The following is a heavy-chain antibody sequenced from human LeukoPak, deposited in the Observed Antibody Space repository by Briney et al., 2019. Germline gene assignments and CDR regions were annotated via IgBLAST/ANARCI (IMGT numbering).Heavy chain of an antibody. CDR2: IYYSGST. CDR3: ARYRSYSSSPIDY. V-gene: IGHV4-59*01. D-gene: IGHD6-13*01. CDR1: GGSISRYY. Sequence: KSSETLSLTCTVSGGSISRYYWSWVRQPPGKGLEWIGYIYYSGSTNYNPSLKSRVTISVDTSKNQFSLKLSSVTAADTAVYYCARYRSYSSSPIDYWGQGTLVTVSS. J-gene: IGHJ4*02.